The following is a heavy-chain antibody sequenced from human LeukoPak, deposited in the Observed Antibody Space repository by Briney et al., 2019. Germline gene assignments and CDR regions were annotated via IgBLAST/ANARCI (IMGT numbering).Heavy chain of an antibody. V-gene: IGHV1-2*02. CDR3: ARALSGTLGFDY. D-gene: IGHD3-10*01. J-gene: IGHJ4*02. CDR2: INPYSGDT. CDR1: RYTFTSYY. Sequence: ASVRVSCMASRYTFTSYYMHWVRQAPGQGLEWMGWINPYSGDTNYTQKLQDRVTMTRDTSITTAYMELSRLTSDDTAVYYCARALSGTLGFDYWGQGTLVTVSS.